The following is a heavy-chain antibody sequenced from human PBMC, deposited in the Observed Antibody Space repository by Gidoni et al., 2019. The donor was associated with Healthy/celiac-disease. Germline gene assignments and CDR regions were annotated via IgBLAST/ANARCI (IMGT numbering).Heavy chain of an antibody. J-gene: IGHJ4*02. V-gene: IGHV4-34*01. CDR1: GGSFGGCY. CDR2: ITHSGST. CDR3: ARGDSPNQRGHSKNRNTVDY. D-gene: IGHD3-16*02. Sequence: QVQLQQWCAGLSKPSYTLSLTCDVYGGSFGGCYCRWIRQPPGKGLGRIGEITHSGSTNYNPYPKSRVTRLVDTSKNQYSLKLSSVTAADTAVYYCARGDSPNQRGHSKNRNTVDYWGQGTLVTVSS.